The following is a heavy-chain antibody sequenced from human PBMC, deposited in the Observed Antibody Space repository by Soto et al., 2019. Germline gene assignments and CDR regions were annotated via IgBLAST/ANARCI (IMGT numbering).Heavy chain of an antibody. V-gene: IGHV3-43*01. CDR3: AKEKNRVFDY. Sequence: EVHLVVSGGLVVRPGGSLRLSCAASGFTFDDYSMHWVRQPPGKGLEWVSLITWDGGSTFYADSVKGRFTISRDNSKNSLVLQMNSPTTEDTALHYCAKEKNRVFDYWGQGTLVTVSS. CDR2: ITWDGGST. J-gene: IGHJ4*02. CDR1: GFTFDDYS.